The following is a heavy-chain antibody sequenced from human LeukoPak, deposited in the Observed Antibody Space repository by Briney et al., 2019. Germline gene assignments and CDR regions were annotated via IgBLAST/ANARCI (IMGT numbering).Heavy chain of an antibody. J-gene: IGHJ4*02. CDR2: IKSDESSA. CDR3: ATVLKGSSLQDY. D-gene: IGHD1-26*01. CDR1: GFTITNHW. Sequence: GGSLSPSCVASGFTITNHWMYWVRQAPGRGLVWVSRIKSDESSAAYADSVKGRFTISRDNAKNTLYLQMNSLRVEDTAVYYSATVLKGSSLQDYWGQGTLVTVSS. V-gene: IGHV3-74*03.